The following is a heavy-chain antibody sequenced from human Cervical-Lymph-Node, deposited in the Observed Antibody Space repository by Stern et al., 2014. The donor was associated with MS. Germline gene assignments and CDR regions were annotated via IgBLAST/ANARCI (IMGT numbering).Heavy chain of an antibody. J-gene: IGHJ6*02. V-gene: IGHV2-26*01. CDR3: ARIPEFTIFGVVKRGLHYGMDV. D-gene: IGHD3-3*01. Sequence: QVTLKESGPVLVKPTETLTLTCTVSGFSLSNARMGVSWIRQPPGKALEWLAHIFSNDEKSYSTSLKSRLTISKDTSKSQVVLTMTNMDPVDTATYYCARIPEFTIFGVVKRGLHYGMDVWGQGTTVTVSS. CDR2: IFSNDEK. CDR1: GFSLSNARMG.